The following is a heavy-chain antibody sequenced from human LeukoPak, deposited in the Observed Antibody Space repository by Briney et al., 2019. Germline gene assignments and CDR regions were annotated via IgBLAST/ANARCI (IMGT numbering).Heavy chain of an antibody. CDR2: IIPIFGTA. V-gene: IGHV1-69*01. CDR3: ARARDDMVRGVMESPDWFDP. Sequence: PGRSLRLSCAASGFTFSSYAISWVRQAPGQGLEWMGGIIPIFGTANYAQKFQGRVTITADESTSTAYMELSSLRSEDTAVYYCARARDDMVRGVMESPDWFDPWGQGTLATVSS. D-gene: IGHD3-10*01. CDR1: GFTFSSYA. J-gene: IGHJ5*02.